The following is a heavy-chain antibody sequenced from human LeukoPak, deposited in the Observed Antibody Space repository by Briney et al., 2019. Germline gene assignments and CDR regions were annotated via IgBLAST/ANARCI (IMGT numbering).Heavy chain of an antibody. D-gene: IGHD6-19*01. CDR3: AKKGPTVAGASPYYFDY. CDR1: GFTFSSYA. CDR2: ISGSGGST. V-gene: IGHV3-23*01. Sequence: GGSLRLSCAASGFTFSSYATNWVRQAPRKGLERVSAISGSGGSTYYADSVKGRFTISRDNSKNTLYLQMNSLRAEDTAVYYCAKKGPTVAGASPYYFDYWGQGTLVTVSS. J-gene: IGHJ4*02.